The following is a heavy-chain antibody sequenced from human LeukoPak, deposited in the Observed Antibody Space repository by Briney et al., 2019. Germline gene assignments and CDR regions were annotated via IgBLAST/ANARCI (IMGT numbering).Heavy chain of an antibody. V-gene: IGHV4-4*02. Sequence: SGTLSLTCGLSGGSVINTNSWTWVRQPPGKGLEWIGEVHLDGRTHYNPSLESRLTMSVDVSDNQVSLILTSVTAADTAVYYCAREGGFYRPLDYSGQGTLVTVSS. D-gene: IGHD3-3*01. J-gene: IGHJ4*02. CDR3: AREGGFYRPLDY. CDR1: GGSVINTNS. CDR2: VHLDGRT.